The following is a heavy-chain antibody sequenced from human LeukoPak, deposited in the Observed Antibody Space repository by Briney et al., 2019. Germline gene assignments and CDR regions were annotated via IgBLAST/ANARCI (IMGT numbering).Heavy chain of an antibody. CDR1: GFTFSSYG. Sequence: TGGSLRLSCAASGFTFSSYGMHWVRQAPGKGLEWVAFIRYDGSNKYYADSVKGRFTISRDNSKNTLYLQMNSLRAEDTAVYYCAKTPYYYDSSGYYSGPDNWFDPWGQGTLVTVSS. J-gene: IGHJ5*02. V-gene: IGHV3-30*02. D-gene: IGHD3-22*01. CDR3: AKTPYYYDSSGYYSGPDNWFDP. CDR2: IRYDGSNK.